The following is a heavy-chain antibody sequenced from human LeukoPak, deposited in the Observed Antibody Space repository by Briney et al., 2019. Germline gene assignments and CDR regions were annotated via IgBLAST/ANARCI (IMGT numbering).Heavy chain of an antibody. CDR3: ARDLAGPPQEAFDI. CDR1: GLTFSSYW. Sequence: GGSLRLSCAASGLTFSSYWMSWVRQAPGKGLEWVANIKQDGSEKHYVDSVTGRFTISRDNAKNSLYLQMNSLRADDTAVYYCARDLAGPPQEAFDIWGQGTMITVSS. CDR2: IKQDGSEK. J-gene: IGHJ3*02. V-gene: IGHV3-7*01.